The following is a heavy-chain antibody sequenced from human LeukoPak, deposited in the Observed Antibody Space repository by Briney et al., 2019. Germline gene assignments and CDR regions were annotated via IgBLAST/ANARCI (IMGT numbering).Heavy chain of an antibody. J-gene: IGHJ4*02. V-gene: IGHV3-30-3*01. CDR2: ISYDGSNK. D-gene: IGHD6-13*01. Sequence: PGRSLRLSCAASGFTFSSYAMHWVRQAPGKGLEWVAVISYDGSNKYYADSVKGRFTISRDNSKNTLYLQMNSLRAEDTAVYYCARAYISSSWYWYYWGQGTLVTVSS. CDR3: ARAYISSSWYWYY. CDR1: GFTFSSYA.